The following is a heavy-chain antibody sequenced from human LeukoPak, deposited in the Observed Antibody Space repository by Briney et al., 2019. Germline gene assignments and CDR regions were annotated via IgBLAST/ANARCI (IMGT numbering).Heavy chain of an antibody. J-gene: IGHJ4*02. Sequence: GESLKISCKGSGYSFTSYWIGWVRQMPGKGLEWMGIIYPGDSDTRYSPSFQGQVTISADKSISTAYLQWSSLKASDTAMYYCARLGTVVTRGRGAFDYWGRGTLVTVSS. D-gene: IGHD4-23*01. CDR1: GYSFTSYW. CDR3: ARLGTVVTRGRGAFDY. V-gene: IGHV5-51*01. CDR2: IYPGDSDT.